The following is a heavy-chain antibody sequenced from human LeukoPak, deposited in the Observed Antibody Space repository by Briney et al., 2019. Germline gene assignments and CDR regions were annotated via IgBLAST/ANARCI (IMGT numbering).Heavy chain of an antibody. J-gene: IGHJ4*02. D-gene: IGHD3-10*01. CDR1: GFTFSTFA. CDR2: ISSGGTTI. Sequence: GGSLRLSCAASGFTFSTFAMNWVRQAPGKGLEWVSYISSGGTTIYSADSVKGRFAISRDNAKNSLFLEMNSLRDEDTAVYYCARRCLDLGSFSFDYWGQGTLVTVSS. CDR3: ARRCLDLGSFSFDY. V-gene: IGHV3-48*02.